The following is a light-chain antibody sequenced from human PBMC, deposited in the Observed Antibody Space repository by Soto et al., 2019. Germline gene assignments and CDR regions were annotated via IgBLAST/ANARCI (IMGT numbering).Light chain of an antibody. CDR3: QQYGSSLLT. Sequence: EIVLTQSPGTLSLSPGERATLSCRASQSVSSSYLAWYQQKPGQAPRLLIYGASSRATGIPDRFSGSGSGRDFTVTISRLEPEGFAVYYCQQYGSSLLTFGGGAKVEIK. CDR2: GAS. J-gene: IGKJ4*01. V-gene: IGKV3-20*01. CDR1: QSVSSSY.